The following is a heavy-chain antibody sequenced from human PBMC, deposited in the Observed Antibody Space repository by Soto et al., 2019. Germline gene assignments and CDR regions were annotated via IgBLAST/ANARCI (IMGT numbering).Heavy chain of an antibody. D-gene: IGHD3-16*01. J-gene: IGHJ4*02. CDR1: GFTFSSYS. CDR3: ARDWGAGPDY. CDR2: ISSSSGTI. V-gene: IGHV3-48*01. Sequence: EVQLVESGGGLVQPGGSPRLSCAASGFTFSSYSMNWVRQAPGKGLEWLSYISSSSGTIYYADSVKGRFTISRDNAKNSLCLPMNSLRAEDTAVYYCARDWGAGPDYWGQGTLVTVSS.